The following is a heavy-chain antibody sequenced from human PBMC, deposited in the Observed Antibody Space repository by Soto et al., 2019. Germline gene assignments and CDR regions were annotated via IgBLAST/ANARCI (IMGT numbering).Heavy chain of an antibody. CDR2: ISSSGSSI. J-gene: IGHJ3*02. V-gene: IGHV3-11*01. CDR3: ASYLDAFDS. CDR1: GFTFSDYY. Sequence: GGSLRLSCAASGFTFSDYYMSWIRQAPGKGLEWVSYISSSGSSIYYADSVKGRFTVSRDNAENSLYLQMNRLRAEDTGVYYCASYLDAFDSWGQGTMVPVSS.